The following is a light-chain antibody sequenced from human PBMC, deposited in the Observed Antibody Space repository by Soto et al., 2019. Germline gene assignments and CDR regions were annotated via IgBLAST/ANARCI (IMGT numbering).Light chain of an antibody. CDR1: QSISSW. Sequence: DLQMTQSPSTLSASVGDRVTITCRASQSISSWLAWYQQKPGKAPKLLIYKASSLESGVPSRFSGSGSETEFTHTISSMQPDDFATYYCQQYNSYPYTFGQGTKLEIK. J-gene: IGKJ2*01. CDR2: KAS. CDR3: QQYNSYPYT. V-gene: IGKV1-5*03.